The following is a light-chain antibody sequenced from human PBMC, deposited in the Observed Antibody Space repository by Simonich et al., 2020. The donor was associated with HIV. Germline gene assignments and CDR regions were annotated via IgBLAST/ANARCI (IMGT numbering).Light chain of an antibody. Sequence: DIQMTQSPSSLSASVGDKVTITCRASQSITNYLNWYPQKPGTAPKLLIFAASNLQSGVPSRFSGSGSGTDFTLTISSLQPEDFATYYCQHYNSYSRTFGQGTKVEIK. J-gene: IGKJ1*01. CDR3: QHYNSYSRT. CDR2: AAS. CDR1: QSITNY. V-gene: IGKV1-39*01.